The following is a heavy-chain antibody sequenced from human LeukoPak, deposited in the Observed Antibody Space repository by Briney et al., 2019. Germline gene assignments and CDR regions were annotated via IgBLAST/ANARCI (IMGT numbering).Heavy chain of an antibody. CDR2: ISYDGSNK. CDR1: GFTFSSYA. D-gene: IGHD2-2*01. J-gene: IGHJ4*02. CDR3: APSSPRLGYYFDY. Sequence: AGRSLRLSRAASGFTFSSYAMHWVRQAPGKGLERVAVISYDGSNKYYADSVKGRFTISRDSSKNTLYLQMNSLRAEDTAVYYCAPSSPRLGYYFDYWGQGTLVTVSS. V-gene: IGHV3-30*04.